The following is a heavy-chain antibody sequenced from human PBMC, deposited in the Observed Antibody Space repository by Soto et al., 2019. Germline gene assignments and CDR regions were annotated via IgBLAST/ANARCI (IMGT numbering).Heavy chain of an antibody. V-gene: IGHV3-30*18. CDR2: ISYDGSNK. D-gene: IGHD3-10*01. CDR3: AKDYLIYGSGNGMDV. Sequence: TGGSLRLSCAASGFNFSSYGMHWVRQAPGKGLEWVAVISYDGSNKYYADSVKGRFTISRDNSKNTLYLQMNSLRAEDTAVYYCAKDYLIYGSGNGMDVWGQGTTVTVSS. J-gene: IGHJ6*02. CDR1: GFNFSSYG.